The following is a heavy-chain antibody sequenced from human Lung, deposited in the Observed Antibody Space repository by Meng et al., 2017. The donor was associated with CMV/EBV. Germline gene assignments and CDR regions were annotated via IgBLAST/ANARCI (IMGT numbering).Heavy chain of an antibody. J-gene: IGHJ5*02. CDR3: ARSVERAGDYSNYGLDP. V-gene: IGHV1-69*16. CDR2: ILPMLGSA. CDR1: TFSTRT. Sequence: TFSTRTFSWVRQAPGQGLEWMGGILPMLGSAIYSQKFQGRVTITTDASTNTVYMEMTNLSSEDTAVYYCARSVERAGDYSNYGLDPWGHGTLVTVSS. D-gene: IGHD4-11*01.